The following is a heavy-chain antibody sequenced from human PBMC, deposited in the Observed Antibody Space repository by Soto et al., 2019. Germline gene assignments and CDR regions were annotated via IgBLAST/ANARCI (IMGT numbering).Heavy chain of an antibody. V-gene: IGHV4-4*07. CDR3: ARGPYCGNKCYFAY. J-gene: IGHJ4*02. D-gene: IGHD2-21*01. Sequence: SEALSHNFKNFGSPITNYYWSGIRQPAGKGLEWIGRPYNGETSTYNPSIERRVTMPVDASKNQISLKLTSATAADTAMYYCARGPYCGNKCYFAYWGQGTLVTGS. CDR1: GSPITNYY. CDR2: PYNGETS.